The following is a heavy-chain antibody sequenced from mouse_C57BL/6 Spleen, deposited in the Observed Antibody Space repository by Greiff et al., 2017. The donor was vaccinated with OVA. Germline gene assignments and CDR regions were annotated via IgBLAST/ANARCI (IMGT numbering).Heavy chain of an antibody. Sequence: VQLQQSGPGLVKPSQTVFLTCTITGISITTGNYRWSWIRQFPGNQLEWIGYIYYSGTITYNPSLTSRTTITRDTPNNQFFLEMNALTAEDTATYYCARASNWAYFDYWGQGTTLTVSS. CDR1: GISITTGNYR. CDR3: ARASNWAYFDY. J-gene: IGHJ2*01. V-gene: IGHV3-5*01. CDR2: IYYSGTI. D-gene: IGHD4-1*01.